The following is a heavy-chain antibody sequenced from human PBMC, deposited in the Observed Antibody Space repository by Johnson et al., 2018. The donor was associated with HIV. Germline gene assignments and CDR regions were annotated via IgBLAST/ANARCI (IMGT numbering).Heavy chain of an antibody. CDR2: IWYDGSNK. Sequence: QVQLVESGGGVVQPGRSLRLSCAASGFTFSSYGMHWVRQAPGKGLVWVAVIWYDGSNKYYADSVKGRFTISRDNSKNTLYLQMNSLRAEDTAVYYCAKARLIAADDAFDIWGQGTMVTVSS. CDR1: GFTFSSYG. D-gene: IGHD6-6*01. J-gene: IGHJ3*02. CDR3: AKARLIAADDAFDI. V-gene: IGHV3-33*06.